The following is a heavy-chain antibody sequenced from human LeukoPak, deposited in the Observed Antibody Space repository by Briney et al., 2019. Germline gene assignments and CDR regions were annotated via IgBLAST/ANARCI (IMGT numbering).Heavy chain of an antibody. CDR2: VSKDGNTK. Sequence: PGTSLRLSCVASGFTFSTYAIHWVRQAPGKGLEWVAVVSKDGNTKYYADSVKGRFTISRDNVENSLYLQMNSLRDEDTAVYYCARVAAGYSVNYFDYWGQGTLVTVSS. CDR1: GFTFSTYA. CDR3: ARVAAGYSVNYFDY. V-gene: IGHV3-30*04. J-gene: IGHJ4*02. D-gene: IGHD4-23*01.